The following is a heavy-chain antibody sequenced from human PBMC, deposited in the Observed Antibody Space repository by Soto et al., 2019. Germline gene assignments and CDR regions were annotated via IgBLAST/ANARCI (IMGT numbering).Heavy chain of an antibody. CDR1: GFPFINYA. Sequence: GGSLRLSCAASGFPFINYAMTWVRQAPGKGLDWVSAISDDGDRTYYADSVKGRFTISRDNSKNTLYLQMNSLRAADTAVYYCAKIHYYDGSGSPYYYALDVWGQGTMVTVSS. V-gene: IGHV3-23*01. CDR3: AKIHYYDGSGSPYYYALDV. CDR2: ISDDGDRT. D-gene: IGHD3-22*01. J-gene: IGHJ6*02.